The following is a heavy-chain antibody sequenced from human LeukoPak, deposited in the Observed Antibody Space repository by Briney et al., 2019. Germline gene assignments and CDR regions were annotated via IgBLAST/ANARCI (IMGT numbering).Heavy chain of an antibody. V-gene: IGHV1-8*01. CDR3: ARRYCSSTSCHYFDY. D-gene: IGHD2-2*01. CDR2: MNPNSGNT. J-gene: IGHJ4*02. Sequence: ASVTVSCKASGYTFTSYDINWVRQATGQGLEWMGWMNPNSGNTGYAQKFQGRVTMTRNTSISTAYMELSSLRSEDTAVYYCARRYCSSTSCHYFDYRGQGTLVTVSS. CDR1: GYTFTSYD.